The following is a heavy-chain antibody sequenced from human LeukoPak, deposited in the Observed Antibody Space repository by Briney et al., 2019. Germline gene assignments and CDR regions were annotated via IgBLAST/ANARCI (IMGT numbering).Heavy chain of an antibody. CDR3: ARVIASGGFDP. V-gene: IGHV3-48*01. D-gene: IGHD3-16*02. Sequence: GGSLRLSCAASGFTFSSYSMNWVRQAPGKGLEWVSYISSSSSTIYYADSVKGRFTISGDNAKNSLYLQMNSLRAEDTAVYYCARVIASGGFDPWGQGTLVTVSS. CDR1: GFTFSSYS. CDR2: ISSSSSTI. J-gene: IGHJ5*02.